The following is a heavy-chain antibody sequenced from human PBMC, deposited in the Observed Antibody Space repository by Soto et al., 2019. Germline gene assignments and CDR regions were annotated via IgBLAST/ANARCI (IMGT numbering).Heavy chain of an antibody. V-gene: IGHV1-46*02. J-gene: IGHJ6*02. D-gene: IGHD3-22*01. CDR3: AREIVVVRADYYRGMAV. CDR1: GYTFKSHY. CDR2: INPGTGRT. Sequence: QVQLVQSGAEVRKPGASVKVSCKASGYTFKSHYIHWLRQAPGQGLEWLGVINPGTGRTTYAQSFQGRVIMVRDTSTSTVHMDLSSPRSEDTAVYYCAREIVVVRADYYRGMAVWCQGTTVTVPS.